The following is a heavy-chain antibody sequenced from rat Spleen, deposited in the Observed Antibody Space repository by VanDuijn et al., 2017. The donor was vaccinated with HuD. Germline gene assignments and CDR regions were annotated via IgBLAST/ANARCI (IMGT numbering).Heavy chain of an antibody. D-gene: IGHD1-2*01. CDR3: ARPCSRRYVMDA. CDR2: IIYDGSGT. Sequence: EVQLVESGGGLVQPGNSLKLSCVASGFTFSDYAMAWVRQSPKKGLEWVATIIYDGSGTYYRDSVKGRFTLSRDNAKSILYLQMNSLRSEDTATYYCARPCSRRYVMDAWGQGASVTVSS. J-gene: IGHJ4*01. CDR1: GFTFSDYA. V-gene: IGHV5-17*01.